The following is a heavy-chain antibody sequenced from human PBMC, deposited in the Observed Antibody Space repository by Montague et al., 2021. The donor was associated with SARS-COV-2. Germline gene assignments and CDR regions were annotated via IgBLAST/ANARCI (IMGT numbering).Heavy chain of an antibody. D-gene: IGHD1-14*01. CDR1: GFTFISYE. CDR3: TRDRSYFGY. V-gene: IGHV3-48*03. J-gene: IGHJ4*02. Sequence: SLSLSSSASGFTFISYEMNWVRQTPGKGLEWISHISSSGGTIYYADSVKGRFTISRDNAKNSLYLQMHSLRAEDTGLYYCTRDRSYFGYWGQGTLVTVSS. CDR2: ISSSGGTI.